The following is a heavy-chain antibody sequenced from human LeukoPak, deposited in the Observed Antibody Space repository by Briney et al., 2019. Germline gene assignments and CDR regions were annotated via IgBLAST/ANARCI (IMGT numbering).Heavy chain of an antibody. Sequence: GRSLRLSRAPSGLCFSDSAIRSVRHPSGKWLEWVGCIRGKSNTYATPYAASVKGRYTISRTDSKDTAFLEMNSLKAEATAVYYCAKEAYRDTSVYFWRRGTLATVSS. V-gene: IGHV3-73*01. CDR2: IRGKSNTYAT. J-gene: IGHJ4*02. CDR1: GLCFSDSA. D-gene: IGHD5/OR15-5a*01. CDR3: AKEAYRDTSVYF.